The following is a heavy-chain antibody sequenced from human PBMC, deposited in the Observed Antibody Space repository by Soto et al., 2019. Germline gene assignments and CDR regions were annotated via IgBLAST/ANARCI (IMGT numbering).Heavy chain of an antibody. CDR1: GYTFTRYS. J-gene: IGHJ5*02. D-gene: IGHD6-19*01. CDR3: ARGDSTGSPTGWFDP. Sequence: ASVKVSCKASGYTFTRYSINWVRHAPGQGLEWVGWISNYNGDTKYAQKFQGRVTLTTDTSTTTTYMDLRSLTSDDTAVYFCARGDSTGSPTGWFDPWGQGTLVTVSS. CDR2: ISNYNGDT. V-gene: IGHV1-18*04.